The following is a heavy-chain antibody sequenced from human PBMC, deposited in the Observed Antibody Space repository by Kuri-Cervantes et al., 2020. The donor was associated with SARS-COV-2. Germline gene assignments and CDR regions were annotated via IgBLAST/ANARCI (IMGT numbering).Heavy chain of an antibody. D-gene: IGHD2-2*01. Sequence: SETLSLTCTASGGSISSSSYYWGWIRQPPGKGLEWIGSIYYSGSTYYNPSLKSRVTISVDTSKNQFSLKLSSVTAADTAVYYCARHEGVPAAFRLNWFDPWGQGTLVTVSS. CDR2: IYYSGST. CDR3: ARHEGVPAAFRLNWFDP. CDR1: GGSISSSSYY. J-gene: IGHJ5*02. V-gene: IGHV4-39*01.